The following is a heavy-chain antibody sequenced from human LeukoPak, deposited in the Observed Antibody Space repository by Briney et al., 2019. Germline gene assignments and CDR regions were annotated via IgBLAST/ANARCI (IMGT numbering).Heavy chain of an antibody. CDR1: GYTFTSYG. CDR3: ARDPPFSVATMCDVCDY. V-gene: IGHV1-18*01. CDR2: ISAYNGNT. D-gene: IGHD5-12*01. J-gene: IGHJ4*02. Sequence: PGASVKVSCKASGYTFTSYGIGWVRQAPGQGLEWMGWISAYNGNTNYAQKLQGRVTMTTDTSTSTAYMELRSLRSDDTAVYYCARDPPFSVATMCDVCDYWGQGTLVTVSS.